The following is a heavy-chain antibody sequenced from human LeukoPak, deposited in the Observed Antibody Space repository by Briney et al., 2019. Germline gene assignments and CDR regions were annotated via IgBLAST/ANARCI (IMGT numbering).Heavy chain of an antibody. Sequence: SETLSLTCAVYGGSFSGYYWNWIRQPPGKGLEWIGEINQSGSTNYNPSLKSRVTISFDTSKNQFSLKLSSVTAADTAVYYCARLLRYFDVYYYYMDVWGKGTTVTISS. CDR2: INQSGST. CDR3: ARLLRYFDVYYYYMDV. D-gene: IGHD3-9*01. J-gene: IGHJ6*03. CDR1: GGSFSGYY. V-gene: IGHV4-34*01.